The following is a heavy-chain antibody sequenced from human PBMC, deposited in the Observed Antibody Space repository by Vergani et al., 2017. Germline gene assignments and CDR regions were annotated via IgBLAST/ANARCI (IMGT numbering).Heavy chain of an antibody. V-gene: IGHV1-2*02. J-gene: IGHJ6*03. Sequence: QVQLVQSGAEVKKPGASVKVSCKASGYTFTGYYMHWVRQAPGQGLEWMGWINPNSGGTNYAQKFQGRVTMTRDTSISTAYMELSRLRSDDTAVYYCARTHIVVVPAAPGYYYMDVWGKGTTVTVSS. CDR3: ARTHIVVVPAAPGYYYMDV. CDR2: INPNSGGT. CDR1: GYTFTGYY. D-gene: IGHD2-2*01.